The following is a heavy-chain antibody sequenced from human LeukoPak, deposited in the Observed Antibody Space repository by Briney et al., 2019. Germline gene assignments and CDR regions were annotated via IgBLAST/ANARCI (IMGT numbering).Heavy chain of an antibody. V-gene: IGHV3-30-3*01. D-gene: IGHD3-10*01. J-gene: IGHJ4*02. Sequence: GGSLRLSCAASGFTFSSYAMHWVRQAPGKGLEWVAVISYDGSNKYYADSVKGRFTISRDNSKNTLYLQMNSLRAEDTAVYYCARSGDMVRGVIAFFRYWGQGTLVTVSS. CDR1: GFTFSSYA. CDR2: ISYDGSNK. CDR3: ARSGDMVRGVIAFFRY.